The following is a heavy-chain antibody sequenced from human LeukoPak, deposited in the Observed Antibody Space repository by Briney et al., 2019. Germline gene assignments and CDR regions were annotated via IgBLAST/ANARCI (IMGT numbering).Heavy chain of an antibody. V-gene: IGHV4-61*02. Sequence: SETLSLTCTVSGGSISSGSYYWSWIRQPAGRGLEWIGRIYTSGSTNYNPSLKSRVTISVDTSKNQFSLKLSSVTAADTAVYYCARETGRVVTLTPYFDYWGQGTLVTVSS. J-gene: IGHJ4*02. CDR3: ARETGRVVTLTPYFDY. CDR1: GGSISSGSYY. D-gene: IGHD3-3*01. CDR2: IYTSGST.